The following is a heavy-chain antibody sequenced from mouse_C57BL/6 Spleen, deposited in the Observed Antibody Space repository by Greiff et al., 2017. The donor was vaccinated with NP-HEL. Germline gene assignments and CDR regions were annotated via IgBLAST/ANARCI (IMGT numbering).Heavy chain of an antibody. D-gene: IGHD3-2*02. CDR1: GFTFSDYG. CDR2: ISSGSSTI. J-gene: IGHJ3*01. V-gene: IGHV5-17*01. CDR3: ARDGQLRLQGFAY. Sequence: EVQRVESGGGLVKPGGSLKLSCAASGFTFSDYGMHWVRQAPEKGLEWVAYISSGSSTIYYADTVTGRFTLSRDNAKNTLFLQMTSLRSEDSAMYYCARDGQLRLQGFAYWGQGTLVTVSA.